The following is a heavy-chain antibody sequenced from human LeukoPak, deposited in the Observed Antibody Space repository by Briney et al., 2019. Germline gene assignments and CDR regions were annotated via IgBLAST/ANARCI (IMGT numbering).Heavy chain of an antibody. D-gene: IGHD4-11*01. CDR2: IIPIFGTA. CDR3: ARGGGYSNYFALGY. Sequence: GASVKVSCKASGGTFSSYAISWVRQAPGQGLEWMGRIIPIFGTANYAQKFQGRVTITTDESTSTAYMELSSLRSEDTAVYYCARGGGYSNYFALGYWGQGTLVTVSS. CDR1: GGTFSSYA. V-gene: IGHV1-69*05. J-gene: IGHJ4*02.